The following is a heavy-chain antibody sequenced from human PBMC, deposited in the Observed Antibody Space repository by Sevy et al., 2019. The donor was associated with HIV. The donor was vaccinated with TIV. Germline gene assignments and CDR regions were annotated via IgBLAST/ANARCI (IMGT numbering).Heavy chain of an antibody. CDR2: IKPDGSDK. CDR1: GFSFSAYW. J-gene: IGHJ4*02. D-gene: IGHD1-26*01. V-gene: IGHV3-7*01. CDR3: AQETIGRFDS. Sequence: GGSLRLSCAASGFSFSAYWVNWVRQAPGKGLEWVANIKPDGSDKHYVDSAEGRFTISRDNAKNSLYLQMNSLRVEDTAMYYCAQETIGRFDSWGQGTLVTVSS.